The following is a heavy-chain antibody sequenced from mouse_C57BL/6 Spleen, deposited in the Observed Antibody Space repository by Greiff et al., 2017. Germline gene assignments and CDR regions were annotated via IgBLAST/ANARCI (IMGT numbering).Heavy chain of an antibody. Sequence: QVQLKQSGAELARPGASVKLSCKASGYTFTSYGISWVKQRTGQGLEWIGEIYPRSGNTYYNEKFKGKATLTADKSSSTAYMELRSLTSEDSAVYFCARYWDVGYFDVWGTGTTVTVSS. CDR1: GYTFTSYG. J-gene: IGHJ1*03. V-gene: IGHV1-81*01. CDR2: IYPRSGNT. D-gene: IGHD4-1*01. CDR3: ARYWDVGYFDV.